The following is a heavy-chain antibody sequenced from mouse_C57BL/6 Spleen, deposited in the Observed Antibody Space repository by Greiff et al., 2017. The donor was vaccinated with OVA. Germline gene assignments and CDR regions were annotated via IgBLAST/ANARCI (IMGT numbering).Heavy chain of an antibody. V-gene: IGHV3-6*01. Sequence: EESGPGLVKPSQSLSLTCSVTGYSITSGYYWNWIRQFPGNKLEWMGYISYDGSNNYNPSLKNRISITRDTSKNQFFLKLNSVTTEDTATYYCARDYYGSSPHWYFDVWGTGTTVTVSS. CDR3: ARDYYGSSPHWYFDV. D-gene: IGHD1-1*01. CDR1: GYSITSGYY. CDR2: ISYDGSN. J-gene: IGHJ1*03.